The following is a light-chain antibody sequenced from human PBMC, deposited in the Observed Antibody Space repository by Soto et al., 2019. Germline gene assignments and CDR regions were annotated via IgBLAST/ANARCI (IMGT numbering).Light chain of an antibody. CDR2: GAS. Sequence: EIVLTQSSGTLSLSPGERATLSCRASQSVSSSYLDWYQQKPGQAPRLLIYGASSRATGIPDRFSGSGSGTDFTLTISRLEPEDFAVYYCQQYGSSPGYTFGQGTKLEIK. CDR3: QQYGSSPGYT. CDR1: QSVSSSY. J-gene: IGKJ2*01. V-gene: IGKV3-20*01.